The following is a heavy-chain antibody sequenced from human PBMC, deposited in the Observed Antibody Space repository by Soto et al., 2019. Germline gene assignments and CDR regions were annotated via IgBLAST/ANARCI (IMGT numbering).Heavy chain of an antibody. CDR3: ASSGFRDSSGYYYNFDY. Sequence: LSLTCTVSGGSISSGGYYWSWIRQHPGKGLEWIGYIYYSGSTYYNPSLKSRVTISVDTSKNQFSLKLSSVTAADTAVYYCASSGFRDSSGYYYNFDYWGQGTLVTVSS. J-gene: IGHJ4*02. D-gene: IGHD3-22*01. V-gene: IGHV4-31*03. CDR2: IYYSGST. CDR1: GGSISSGGYY.